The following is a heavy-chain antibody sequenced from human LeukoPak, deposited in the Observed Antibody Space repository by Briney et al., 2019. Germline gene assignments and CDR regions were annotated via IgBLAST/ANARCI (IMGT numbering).Heavy chain of an antibody. J-gene: IGHJ3*02. CDR3: AREGQIAAAGTFLHAFDI. Sequence: GGSLRLSCAASGVTVSNNFMSWVRQAPGKGLEWVSVIYSGGSTYYADSVKGRFTISRDNSKNTLYLQMNSLRAEDTAVYYCAREGQIAAAGTFLHAFDIWGQGTMVTVSS. CDR1: GVTVSNNF. D-gene: IGHD6-13*01. CDR2: IYSGGST. V-gene: IGHV3-53*01.